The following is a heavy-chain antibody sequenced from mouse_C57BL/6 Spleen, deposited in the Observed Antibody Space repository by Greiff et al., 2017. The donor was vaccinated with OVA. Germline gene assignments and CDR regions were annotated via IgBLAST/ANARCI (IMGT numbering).Heavy chain of an antibody. V-gene: IGHV1-80*01. CDR2: IYPGDGDT. CDR1: GYAFSSYW. Sequence: QVQLKESGAELVKPGASVKISCKASGYAFSSYWMNWVKQRPGKGLEWIGQIYPGDGDTNYNGKFKGKATLTADKSSSTAYMQLSSLTSEDSAVYFCARSVTTGFDYWGQGTTLTVSS. J-gene: IGHJ2*01. CDR3: ARSVTTGFDY. D-gene: IGHD1-1*01.